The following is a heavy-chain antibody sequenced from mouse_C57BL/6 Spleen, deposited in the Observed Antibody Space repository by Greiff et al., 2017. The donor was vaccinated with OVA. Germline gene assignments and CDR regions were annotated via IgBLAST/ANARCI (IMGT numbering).Heavy chain of an antibody. J-gene: IGHJ3*01. D-gene: IGHD1-1*01. Sequence: QVQLQQPGAELVMPGASVKLSCKASGYTFTSYWMHWVKQRPGQGLEWIGEIDPSDSYTNYNQKFKGKSTLTVDKSSSTAYMQLSSLTSEDSAVYYCARGHYYGSSYWFAYWGQGTLVTVSA. CDR1: GYTFTSYW. V-gene: IGHV1-69*01. CDR2: IDPSDSYT. CDR3: ARGHYYGSSYWFAY.